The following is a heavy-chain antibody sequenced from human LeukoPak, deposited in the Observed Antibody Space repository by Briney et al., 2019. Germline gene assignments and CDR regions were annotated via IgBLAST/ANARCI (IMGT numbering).Heavy chain of an antibody. D-gene: IGHD3-3*01. CDR2: IHHSGST. CDR1: GYSISSGYY. V-gene: IGHV4-38-2*02. J-gene: IGHJ4*02. Sequence: SSETLSLPCSVSGYSISSGYYWGWIRQPPGKGLEWIGEIHHSGSTNYSPSLKSRVTISVDTSKNQFSLKLSSVTAADTAVYYCARAGPIFGVVVAFDYWGQGTLVTVSS. CDR3: ARAGPIFGVVVAFDY.